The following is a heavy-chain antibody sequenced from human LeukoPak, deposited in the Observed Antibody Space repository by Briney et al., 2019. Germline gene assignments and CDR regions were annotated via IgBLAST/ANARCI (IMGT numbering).Heavy chain of an antibody. Sequence: PSETLSLTCTVSGYSISSGYYWGWIRQPPGKGLEWIGSIYHSGSTNYNPSLKSRVTISVDTSKNQFSLQLSSVTPDDTAVYFCARQLVAPPPKYYYYMDVWGKGTTVTVSS. D-gene: IGHD2-21*01. CDR1: GYSISSGYY. V-gene: IGHV4-38-2*02. CDR2: IYHSGST. J-gene: IGHJ6*03. CDR3: ARQLVAPPPKYYYYMDV.